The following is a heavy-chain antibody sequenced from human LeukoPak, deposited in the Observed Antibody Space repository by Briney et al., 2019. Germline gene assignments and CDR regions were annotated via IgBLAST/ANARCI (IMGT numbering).Heavy chain of an antibody. D-gene: IGHD6-13*01. CDR3: AREYSSSWFTDAFDI. V-gene: IGHV1-18*01. CDR2: ISAYNGNT. CDR1: GYTFTSYG. J-gene: IGHJ3*02. Sequence: ASVKVSCKASGYTFTSYGISWVRQAPGQGLEWMGWISAYNGNTNYAQKLQGRVTMTTDTPTSTAYMELRSLRSDDTAVYYCAREYSSSWFTDAFDIWGQGTMVTVSS.